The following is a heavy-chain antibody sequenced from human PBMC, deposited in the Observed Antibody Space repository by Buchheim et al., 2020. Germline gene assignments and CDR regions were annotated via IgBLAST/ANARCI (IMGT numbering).Heavy chain of an antibody. CDR3: AKDWAYGMDV. Sequence: EVQLVESGGGLVQPGGSLRLSCAASGFTFSSSWMHWVRQAPGKGLVWVSHINSDGSTTSYADSVKGRFIISRGNAKNTVYTQMNSLRVEDTAVYYCAKDWAYGMDVWGQGTT. V-gene: IGHV3-74*01. CDR1: GFTFSSSW. D-gene: IGHD3-16*01. J-gene: IGHJ6*02. CDR2: INSDGSTT.